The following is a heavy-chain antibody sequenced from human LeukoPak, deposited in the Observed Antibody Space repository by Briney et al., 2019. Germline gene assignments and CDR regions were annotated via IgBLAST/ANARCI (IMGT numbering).Heavy chain of an antibody. J-gene: IGHJ4*02. CDR2: IRYDGSNK. CDR3: ARGDSRGY. D-gene: IGHD2-15*01. Sequence: GGSLRLSCAASGFTVSSNYMSWVRQAPGKGLEWVAFIRYDGSNKYYADSVKGRFTISRDNSKNTLYLQMNSLRAEDTAVYYCARGDSRGYWGQGTLVTVSS. V-gene: IGHV3-30*02. CDR1: GFTVSSNY.